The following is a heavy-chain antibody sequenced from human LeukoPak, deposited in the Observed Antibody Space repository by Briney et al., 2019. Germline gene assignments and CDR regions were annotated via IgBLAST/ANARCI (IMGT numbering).Heavy chain of an antibody. CDR3: PREGPSSFDY. V-gene: IGHV6-1*01. CDR2: TYYRSKWYY. CDR1: GDSVSSNSAA. Sequence: SQTLSLTCALSGDSVSSNSAAWNWIRQPPSGGLEWLGRTYYRSKWYYDYAVSVTSRITINPDTSKNQFSLHLNSVTPEDTAVYHGPREGPSSFDYWGQGTLVIVSS. J-gene: IGHJ4*02.